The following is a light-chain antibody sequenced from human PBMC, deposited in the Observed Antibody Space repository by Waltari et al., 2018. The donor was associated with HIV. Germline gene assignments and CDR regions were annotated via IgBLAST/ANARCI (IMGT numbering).Light chain of an antibody. J-gene: IGLJ1*01. CDR3: VGWDSRLSGYV. V-gene: IGLV1-47*01. Sequence: QSVLTQPPSASGTPGQRVTIPCSGSSSNIENDNVYWYQQLTGAAPRLLIYKDTQRPSGVSDRFTGSKSGTSASLAISGLRSEDEADYYCVGWDSRLSGYVFGSGTKVTVL. CDR2: KDT. CDR1: SSNIENDN.